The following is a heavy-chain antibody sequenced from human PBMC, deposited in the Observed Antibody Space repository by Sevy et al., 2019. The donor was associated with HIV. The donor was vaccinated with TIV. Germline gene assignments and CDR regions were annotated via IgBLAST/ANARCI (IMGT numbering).Heavy chain of an antibody. CDR3: AGGAYSSSSGSFDY. Sequence: ASVKVSCKASGYTFTSYGISWVRQAPGQGLEWMGWISAYNGNTNYAQKLQGRVTMTTDTSTSTAYRELRSLRSDDTAVYYCAGGAYSSSSGSFDYWGQGTLVTVSS. D-gene: IGHD6-6*01. CDR2: ISAYNGNT. V-gene: IGHV1-18*01. CDR1: GYTFTSYG. J-gene: IGHJ4*02.